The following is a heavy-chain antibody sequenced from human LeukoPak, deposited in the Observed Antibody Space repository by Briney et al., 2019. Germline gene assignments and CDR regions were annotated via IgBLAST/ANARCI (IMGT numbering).Heavy chain of an antibody. V-gene: IGHV3-23*01. Sequence: GGSLRLSCAASGFTFSSYAMSWVRQAPGKGLEWVSAISGSGGSTYYADSVKGRFTISRDNSKNTLYLQMNSLGAEDTAVYYSAKDQDAKFMVRGVFDYWGQGTPVTVSS. CDR3: AKDQDAKFMVRGVFDY. CDR1: GFTFSSYA. CDR2: ISGSGGST. J-gene: IGHJ4*02. D-gene: IGHD3-10*01.